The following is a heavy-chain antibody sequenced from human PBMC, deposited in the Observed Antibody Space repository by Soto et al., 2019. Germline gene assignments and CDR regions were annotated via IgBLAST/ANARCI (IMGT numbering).Heavy chain of an antibody. CDR2: IYYSGST. CDR3: ARWGQLHIDY. CDR1: GGSISSYY. D-gene: IGHD6-6*01. V-gene: IGHV4-59*01. J-gene: IGHJ4*02. Sequence: SETLSLTCTVSGGSISSYYWSWIRQPPGKGLEWIGYIYYSGSTNYNPSLKSRVTISVDTSKNQFSLKLSSVTAADTAVYYCARWGQLHIDYWGQGTLVTVSS.